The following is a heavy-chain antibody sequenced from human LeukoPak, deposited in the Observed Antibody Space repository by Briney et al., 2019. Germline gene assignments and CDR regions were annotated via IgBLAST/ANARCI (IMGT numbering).Heavy chain of an antibody. CDR2: INHSGST. V-gene: IGHV4-34*01. J-gene: IGHJ6*02. CDR3: ARGFYYYYGMDV. Sequence: SETLSLTCAVYGGSFSGYYWSWIRQPPGKGLEWIGEINHSGSTNYNQSLKSQVTISVDTSKNQFSLKLSSVTAADTAVYYCARGFYYYYGMDVWGQGTTVTVSS. CDR1: GGSFSGYY.